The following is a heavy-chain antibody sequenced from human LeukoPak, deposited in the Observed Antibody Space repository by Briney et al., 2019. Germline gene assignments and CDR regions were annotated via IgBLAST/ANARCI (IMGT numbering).Heavy chain of an antibody. D-gene: IGHD2-2*01. CDR2: ITSGSNYI. Sequence: GGSLRLSCAASGFTFSDYTMNWVRQALGKGLEWVSSITSGSNYIYYADSVKGRFTISRDNAKNSLSLQMNSLRAEDTAVYYCAKDGDCSSTSCHYYYYYMDVWGKGTTVTVSS. CDR1: GFTFSDYT. CDR3: AKDGDCSSTSCHYYYYYMDV. J-gene: IGHJ6*03. V-gene: IGHV3-21*01.